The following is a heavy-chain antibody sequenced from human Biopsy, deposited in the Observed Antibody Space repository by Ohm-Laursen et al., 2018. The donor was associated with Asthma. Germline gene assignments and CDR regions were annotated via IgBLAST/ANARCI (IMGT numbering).Heavy chain of an antibody. CDR2: ISVYNGNT. V-gene: IGHV1-18*01. Sequence: ASVKVSCKTSGYTFNSAGITWVRQAPGQGLEWMGWISVYNGNTKVAQKLQDRVTMITDTSTSTAYMELRSLRSDDTAVYFCARAVDYSHYYGIDVWGQGTPATVS. J-gene: IGHJ6*02. CDR3: ARAVDYSHYYGIDV. D-gene: IGHD3-10*01. CDR1: GYTFNSAG.